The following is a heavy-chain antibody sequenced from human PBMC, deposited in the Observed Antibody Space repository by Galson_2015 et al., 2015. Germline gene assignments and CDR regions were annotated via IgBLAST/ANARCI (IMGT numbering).Heavy chain of an antibody. CDR2: IYHSGST. J-gene: IGHJ5*02. V-gene: IGHV4-4*02. CDR1: GGSISSSNW. D-gene: IGHD1-26*01. CDR3: ARLCIVGATTGWFDP. Sequence: SEPLSLTCAVSGGSISSSNWWSWVRQPPGKGLEWIGEIYHSGSTNYNPSLKSRVTISVDKSKNQFSLKLSSVTAADTAVYYCARLCIVGATTGWFDPWGQGTLVTVSS.